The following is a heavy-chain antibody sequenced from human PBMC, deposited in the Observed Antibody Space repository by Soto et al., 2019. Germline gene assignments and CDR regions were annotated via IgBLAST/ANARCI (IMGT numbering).Heavy chain of an antibody. D-gene: IGHD2-2*01. J-gene: IGHJ4*02. Sequence: PSETLSLTCTVSGGSISSSSYYWGWIRQPPGKGLEWIGEINHSGSTNYNPSLKSRGTISVDTSKNQFSLQLSSVTAADTAVYYCARGVIKYCSSTSCYAGRYFDWLLYYFDYWGQGTLVTVSS. V-gene: IGHV4-39*07. CDR2: INHSGST. CDR3: ARGVIKYCSSTSCYAGRYFDWLLYYFDY. CDR1: GGSISSSSYY.